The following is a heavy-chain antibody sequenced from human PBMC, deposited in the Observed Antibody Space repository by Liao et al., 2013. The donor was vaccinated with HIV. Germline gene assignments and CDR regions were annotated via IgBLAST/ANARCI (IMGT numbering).Heavy chain of an antibody. Sequence: GLEWIGFFYYSGIINYSPSLKSRVTISADTSKNELSLKLISVTAADTAVYYCARGRITEANTGALDVWGQGRMVTVSS. D-gene: IGHD1-26*01. CDR2: FYYSGII. V-gene: IGHV4-59*01. CDR3: ARGRITEANTGALDV. J-gene: IGHJ3*01.